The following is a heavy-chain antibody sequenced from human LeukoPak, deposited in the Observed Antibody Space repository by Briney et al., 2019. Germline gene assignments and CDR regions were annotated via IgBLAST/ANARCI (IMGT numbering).Heavy chain of an antibody. CDR3: ARDLYYYGSGSYYDVFEV. J-gene: IGHJ3*01. D-gene: IGHD3-10*01. Sequence: GASVKVSCKASGYTFSTYGISWVRQAPGQGLEWMGWISAYKGNTYYAQKLQGRVTMTTDTSTSTAYLELRSLRSDDTAIYYCARDLYYYGSGSYYDVFEVWGQGTMVTVSS. CDR1: GYTFSTYG. V-gene: IGHV1-18*01. CDR2: ISAYKGNT.